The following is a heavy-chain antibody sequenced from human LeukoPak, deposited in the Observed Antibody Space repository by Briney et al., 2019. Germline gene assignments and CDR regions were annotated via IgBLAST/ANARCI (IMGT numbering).Heavy chain of an antibody. D-gene: IGHD5-12*01. J-gene: IGHJ3*02. CDR2: IWDTEIT. Sequence: LETLSLTGTASGGSIRSYFWSWLRQPPGKGLEWIGYIWDTEITDYNPSLKSRVTISLDTSKNHFSLKLRSVTAADTALYFCARGLVLATDDAFDIWGQGTLVTVSS. CDR3: ARGLVLATDDAFDI. CDR1: GGSIRSYF. V-gene: IGHV4-59*01.